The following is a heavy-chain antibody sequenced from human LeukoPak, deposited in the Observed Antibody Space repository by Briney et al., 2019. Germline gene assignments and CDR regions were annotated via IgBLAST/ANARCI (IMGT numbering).Heavy chain of an antibody. J-gene: IGHJ6*03. V-gene: IGHV3-48*04. CDR3: AKDSKYCSSTSCQGVNFDYYYMDV. CDR1: GFNYSSYT. D-gene: IGHD2-2*01. CDR2: ISASRGIT. Sequence: PAGGSLRLSCAASGFNYSSYTMNWVRQAPGMGLEWLSYISASRGITYYADSVKGRFTISRDNAKNSLYLQMNSLRAEDTAVYYCAKDSKYCSSTSCQGVNFDYYYMDVWGKGTTVTVSS.